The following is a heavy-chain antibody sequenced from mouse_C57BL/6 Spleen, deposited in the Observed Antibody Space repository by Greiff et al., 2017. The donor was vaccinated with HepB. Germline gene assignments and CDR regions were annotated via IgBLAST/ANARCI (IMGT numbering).Heavy chain of an antibody. V-gene: IGHV5-4*01. CDR2: ISDGGSYT. CDR1: GFTFSSYA. D-gene: IGHD1-1*01. Sequence: EVQVVESGGGLVKPGGSLKLSCAASGFTFSSYAMSWVRQTPEKRLEWVATISDGGSYTYYPDNVKGRFTISRDNAKNNLYLQMSHLKSEDTAMYYCAREHYYGSSPYFDYWGQGTTLTVSS. CDR3: AREHYYGSSPYFDY. J-gene: IGHJ2*01.